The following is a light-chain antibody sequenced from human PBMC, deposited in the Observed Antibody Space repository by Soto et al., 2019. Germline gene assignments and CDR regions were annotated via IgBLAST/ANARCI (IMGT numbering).Light chain of an antibody. Sequence: DIQLTQYPSTLSASIGDRVTITCGASESVNSWLAWYQQKKGKAPKFLIYKVSSLQSGVPSRLSGSGSGTELTITISSMQTDDFETYYCQQYNRYTWTFGQGTKVDIK. CDR2: KVS. CDR1: ESVNSW. CDR3: QQYNRYTWT. J-gene: IGKJ1*01. V-gene: IGKV1-5*03.